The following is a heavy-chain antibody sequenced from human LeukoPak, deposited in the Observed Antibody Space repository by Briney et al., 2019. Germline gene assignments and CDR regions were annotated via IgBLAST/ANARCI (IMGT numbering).Heavy chain of an antibody. J-gene: IGHJ3*01. CDR3: ARDWVGSFDAFDV. Sequence: GGSLRLSCAASGFTVSSNYMSWVRQAPGKGLEWVSFIYSDNTHYSDSVKGRFTISRDNSKNTLYLQMNSLRAEDTAVYYCARDWVGSFDAFDVWGQGTMVTVSS. V-gene: IGHV3-53*01. CDR2: IYSDNT. CDR1: GFTVSSNY. D-gene: IGHD6-25*01.